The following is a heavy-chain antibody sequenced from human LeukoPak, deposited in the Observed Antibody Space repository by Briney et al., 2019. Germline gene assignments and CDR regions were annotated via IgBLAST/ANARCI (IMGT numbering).Heavy chain of an antibody. CDR2: INPSSGGT. CDR1: GYTFTGYY. V-gene: IGHV1-2*02. CDR3: ARSPDYSRFDY. J-gene: IGHJ4*02. D-gene: IGHD4-11*01. Sequence: VASVKVSCKASGYTFTGYYIHWVRQAPGQGLEWMGWINPSSGGTIYAQKFQGRVTMTRHTSISTAYMELSRLRSDDTAVYYCARSPDYSRFDYWGRGTLVTVSS.